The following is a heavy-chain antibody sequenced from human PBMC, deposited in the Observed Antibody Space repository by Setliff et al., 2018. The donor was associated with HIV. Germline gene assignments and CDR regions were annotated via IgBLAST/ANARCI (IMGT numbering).Heavy chain of an antibody. CDR2: IYHSGIT. D-gene: IGHD3-10*01. CDR1: GGSISSYY. Sequence: PSETLSLTCAVSGGSISSYYWSWIRQSPEKGLEWIGYIYHSGITSYNPFLKSRVTMSMDMSKNLFSLNLSSVTAADSAVYYCARIAWKQGAVGSFCDYWGQGGLVTVSS. J-gene: IGHJ4*02. CDR3: ARIAWKQGAVGSFCDY. V-gene: IGHV4-59*01.